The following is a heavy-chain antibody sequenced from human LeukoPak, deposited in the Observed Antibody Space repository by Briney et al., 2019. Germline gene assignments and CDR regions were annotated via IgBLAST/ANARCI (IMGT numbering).Heavy chain of an antibody. V-gene: IGHV3-7*01. CDR2: IKPDGSEK. J-gene: IGHJ3*01. CDR1: GFTFSTYW. CDR3: ARGPGY. D-gene: IGHD2-2*03. Sequence: GGSLRLTCAASGFTFSTYWMNWVRQPPGKGLELVANIKPDGSEKYYVDSVKGRFTISRDNAKNSLYLQMNGLRAEDTAVYYCARGPGYWGQGTMVTVSS.